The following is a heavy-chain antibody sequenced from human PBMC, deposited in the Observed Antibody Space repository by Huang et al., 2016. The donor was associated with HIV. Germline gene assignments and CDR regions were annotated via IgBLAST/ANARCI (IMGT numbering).Heavy chain of an antibody. CDR2: IYYSGTP. CDR3: ARGSSVLPTT. D-gene: IGHD2-8*02. J-gene: IGHJ5*02. Sequence: QVQLQESGPGLVKPSQTLSLTCTVSGGSISSGGYYWIWIRQPPGKGLEWIGHIYYSGTPSYNPSLKSRLTISLDTSKNQFSLNLRSVTAADTAVYYCARGSSVLPTTWGQGTLVTVSS. CDR1: GGSISSGGYY. V-gene: IGHV4-30-4*08.